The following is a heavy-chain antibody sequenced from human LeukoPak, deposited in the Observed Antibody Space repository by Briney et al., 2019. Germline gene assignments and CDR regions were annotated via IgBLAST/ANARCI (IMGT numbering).Heavy chain of an antibody. V-gene: IGHV3-23*01. J-gene: IGHJ4*02. CDR1: GFTFSNYW. CDR2: ISGSGGST. D-gene: IGHD6-13*01. Sequence: GGSLRLSCSASGFTFSNYWMTWVRQAPGKGLEWVSAISGSGGSTYYADSVKGRFTISRDNSKNTLYLQMNSLRAEDTAVYYCAKPPYSSSWFPFDYWGQGTLVTVSS. CDR3: AKPPYSSSWFPFDY.